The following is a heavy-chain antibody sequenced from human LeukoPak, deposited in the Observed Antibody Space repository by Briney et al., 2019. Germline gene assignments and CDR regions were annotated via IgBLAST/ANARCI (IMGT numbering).Heavy chain of an antibody. CDR3: ARGVEPLAANTLAY. Sequence: GGSLRLSCAASGFTVITNDMNWVRQAPGKGLEWVSVLYSDGNTKYADSVQGRFTISRDNSKNTLYLEMNSLSPDDTAVYYCARGVEPLAANTLAYWGEGTLVTVSS. J-gene: IGHJ4*02. V-gene: IGHV3-53*01. D-gene: IGHD1-14*01. CDR1: GFTVITND. CDR2: LYSDGNT.